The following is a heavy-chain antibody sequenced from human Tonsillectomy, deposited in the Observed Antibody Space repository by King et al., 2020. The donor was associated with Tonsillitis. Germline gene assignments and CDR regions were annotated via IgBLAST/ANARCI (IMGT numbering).Heavy chain of an antibody. V-gene: IGHV3-33*01. CDR2: IWFDGSNK. Sequence: VQLVESGGGVVQPGRSLRLSCAASGFTFSTYGMHWVRQAPGKGLEWVAVIWFDGSNKYYADSVKGRFTISRDNSKNTLYLQMNSLRAEDTAIYYCTGGGYSGYDAYDIWGQGTMVTVSS. J-gene: IGHJ3*02. D-gene: IGHD5-12*01. CDR3: TGGGYSGYDAYDI. CDR1: GFTFSTYG.